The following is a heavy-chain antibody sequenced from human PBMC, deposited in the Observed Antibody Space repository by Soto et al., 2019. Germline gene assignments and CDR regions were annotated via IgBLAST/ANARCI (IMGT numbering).Heavy chain of an antibody. J-gene: IGHJ4*02. CDR2: IYYSGST. Sequence: QLQLQESGPGLVKPSETLSLTCTVSGGSISSSSYYWGWIRQPPGKGLEWIGSIYYSGSTYYNPSLKSRVTISVDTSKNQFSLKLSSVTAADTAVYYCARHRGGMIAYYFDYWGQGTLVTVSS. V-gene: IGHV4-39*01. CDR1: GGSISSSSYY. CDR3: ARHRGGMIAYYFDY. D-gene: IGHD3-22*01.